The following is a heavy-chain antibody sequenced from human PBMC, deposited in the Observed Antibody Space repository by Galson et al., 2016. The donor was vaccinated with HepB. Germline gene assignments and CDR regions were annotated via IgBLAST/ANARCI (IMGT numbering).Heavy chain of an antibody. CDR2: IRGKGSGGTT. CDR3: ARERDFLTGGLSNNWMGH. J-gene: IGHJ5*02. Sequence: SLRLSCAASGFTFDDYAMTWVRQAPGKGLEWVAFIRGKGSGGTTEYAASVKGRFTISRDDSKRITYLQMNSLKTEDTAMYYCARERDFLTGGLSNNWMGHWGQGILVTVSS. D-gene: IGHD2/OR15-2a*01. V-gene: IGHV3-49*04. CDR1: GFTFDDYA.